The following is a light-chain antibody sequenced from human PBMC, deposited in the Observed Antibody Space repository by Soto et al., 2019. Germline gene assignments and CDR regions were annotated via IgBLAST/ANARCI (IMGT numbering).Light chain of an antibody. CDR3: QQFGTSPYT. V-gene: IGKV3-20*01. CDR1: QSVGSSF. Sequence: EIVLTQFPGTLSLSPGERATLSCRASQSVGSSFLAWYQQKPGQAPSLLLYGASIRATGIPDRFSGSGSGADFTLTIRRLEPEDFAVYYCQQFGTSPYTFGQGTKLEIK. J-gene: IGKJ2*01. CDR2: GAS.